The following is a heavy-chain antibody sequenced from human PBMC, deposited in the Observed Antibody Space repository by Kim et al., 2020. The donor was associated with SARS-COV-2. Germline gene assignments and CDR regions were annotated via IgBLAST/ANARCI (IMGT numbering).Heavy chain of an antibody. V-gene: IGHV4-38-2*02. CDR2: IYHSGST. Sequence: SQTLSLTCTVSGYSISSGYYWGWIRQPPGKGLDWIGSIYHSGSTYYNPSLKSRVPISVDTSKNQFSLKLSSVTAADTAVYYCATTEASSCGYPMVDYWGQGTLVTVSS. J-gene: IGHJ4*02. D-gene: IGHD2-2*01. CDR3: ATTEASSCGYPMVDY. CDR1: GYSISSGYY.